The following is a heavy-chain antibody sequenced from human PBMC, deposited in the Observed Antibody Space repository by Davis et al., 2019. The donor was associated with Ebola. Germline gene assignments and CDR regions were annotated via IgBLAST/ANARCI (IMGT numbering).Heavy chain of an antibody. CDR1: RGSLSSYY. Sequence: MPSETLSLTCTVSRGSLSSYYWGWIRQPPGQWLDWIGSIYYSGSTYYNPSLKRPVTISVDTSKNQFSLKLSSVTAADTAVYYCARHWAVARNYYYYGMDVWGQGTTVTVSS. J-gene: IGHJ6*02. D-gene: IGHD2-15*01. V-gene: IGHV4-39*01. CDR3: ARHWAVARNYYYYGMDV. CDR2: IYYSGST.